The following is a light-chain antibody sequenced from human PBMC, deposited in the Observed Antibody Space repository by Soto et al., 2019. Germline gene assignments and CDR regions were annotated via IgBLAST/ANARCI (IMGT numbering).Light chain of an antibody. V-gene: IGKV3-20*01. CDR2: GAS. J-gene: IGKJ2*01. Sequence: EIVLTQSPGTLSLSPGERATLSCRASQSVPSDWLAWYRHKPGQAPRLLIYGASSRATGVPDRVSGSGSGTDFTLTINSLQPEDFATYYCLQDYNYPYTFGQGTKLGVK. CDR1: QSVPSDW. CDR3: LQDYNYPYT.